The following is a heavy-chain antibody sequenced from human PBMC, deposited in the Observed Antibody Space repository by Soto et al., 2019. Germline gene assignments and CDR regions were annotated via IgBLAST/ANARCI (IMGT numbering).Heavy chain of an antibody. CDR2: ISYDGSNK. CDR3: ARDPYCSGGSCYSYGMDV. D-gene: IGHD2-15*01. CDR1: GFTFSSYA. V-gene: IGHV3-30-3*01. Sequence: GGSLRLSCAASGFTFSSYAMHCVRQAPGKGLEWVAVISYDGSNKYYADSVKGRFTISRDNSKNTLYLQMNSLRAEDTAVYYCARDPYCSGGSCYSYGMDVWGQGTTVTVSS. J-gene: IGHJ6*02.